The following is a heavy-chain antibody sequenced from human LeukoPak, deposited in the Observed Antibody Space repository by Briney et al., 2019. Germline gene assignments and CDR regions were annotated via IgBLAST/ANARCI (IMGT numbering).Heavy chain of an antibody. CDR1: GFTFRSYA. J-gene: IGHJ4*02. V-gene: IGHV3-23*01. D-gene: IGHD2-15*01. CDR3: AKQANCGGSCPRATYDFCY. CDR2: ISGSAGNT. Sequence: GGSLRLSCAAPGFTFRSYAMSSVRQAPGKGLERVSAISGSAGNTDYADTVQGRFTISRDNSKSTLYLQMNSLRAEDTAVYYCAKQANCGGSCPRATYDFCYQGQGTLVTVS.